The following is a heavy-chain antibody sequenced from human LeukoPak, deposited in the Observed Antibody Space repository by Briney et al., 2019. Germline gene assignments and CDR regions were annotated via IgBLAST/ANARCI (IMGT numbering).Heavy chain of an antibody. Sequence: SETLSLTCTVSGGSISSYYWSWIRQPAGKGLEWIGRIYTSGSTNYNPSLKSRVTMSVDTSKNQFSLKLSSVTAADTAVYYCARADHVWGSYRYQYYFDYWGQGTLVTVSS. CDR2: IYTSGST. V-gene: IGHV4-4*07. CDR1: GGSISSYY. CDR3: ARADHVWGSYRYQYYFDY. J-gene: IGHJ4*02. D-gene: IGHD3-16*02.